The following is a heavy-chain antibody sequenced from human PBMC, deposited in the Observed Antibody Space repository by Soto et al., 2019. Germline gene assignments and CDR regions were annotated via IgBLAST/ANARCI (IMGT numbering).Heavy chain of an antibody. V-gene: IGHV4-31*08. CDR1: GASISSGAYY. CDR2: IYYTGNS. CDR3: AAGSGTHYSVATGFDF. D-gene: IGHD3-10*01. Sequence: QVQLQESGPGLVKPSQTLSLTCTVSGASISSGAYYWSWIRQQPGKGLEWGGYIYYTGNSYYNPSLKSRISMAIDTSNNQFSLRLSSVTAADTAVYYCAAGSGTHYSVATGFDFWGLGTLVTVSP. J-gene: IGHJ4*02.